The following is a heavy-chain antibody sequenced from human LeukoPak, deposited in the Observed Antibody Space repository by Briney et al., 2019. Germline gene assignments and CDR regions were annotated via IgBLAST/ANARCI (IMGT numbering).Heavy chain of an antibody. CDR2: IHSDGSST. Sequence: GGSLRLSCAASGFTFSSTWMHWFRQAPGKGLVWVSRIHSDGSSTIYADSVKGRFTISRDNAKNSLYLQMNSLRAEDTALYHCAREGGYPYYYMDVWGKGTTVTISS. CDR1: GFTFSSTW. D-gene: IGHD3-16*02. CDR3: AREGGYPYYYMDV. V-gene: IGHV3-74*01. J-gene: IGHJ6*03.